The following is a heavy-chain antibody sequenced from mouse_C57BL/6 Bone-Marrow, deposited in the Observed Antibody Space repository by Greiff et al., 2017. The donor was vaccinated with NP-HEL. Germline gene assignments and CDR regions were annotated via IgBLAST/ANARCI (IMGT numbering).Heavy chain of an antibody. CDR1: GFNIKDYY. V-gene: IGHV14-2*01. CDR2: IDPEDGDT. D-gene: IGHD1-1*01. J-gene: IGHJ4*01. Sequence: EVQLQQSGAELVKPGASVKLSCTASGFNIKDYYMHWVKQRPEQGLEWIGRIDPEDGDTKYAPKFQGKATLTADTSSNTAYLQLSSLTSEDTAVYYCARWGVYYYGSSYYAMDYWGQGTSVTVSS. CDR3: ARWGVYYYGSSYYAMDY.